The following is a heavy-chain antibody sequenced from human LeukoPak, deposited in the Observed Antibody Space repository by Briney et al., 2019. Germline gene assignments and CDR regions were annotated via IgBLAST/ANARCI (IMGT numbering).Heavy chain of an antibody. V-gene: IGHV4-30-4*08. CDR1: GGSISSNSDY. CDR3: ARGVPAARVAFDI. CDR2: IYYSGST. J-gene: IGHJ3*02. Sequence: SETLSLTCTVSGGSISSNSDYWGWIRQPPGKGLEWIGYIYYSGSTYYNPSLKSRVTISVDTSKNQFSLKLSSVTAADTAVYYCARGVPAARVAFDIWGQGTMVTVSS. D-gene: IGHD2-2*01.